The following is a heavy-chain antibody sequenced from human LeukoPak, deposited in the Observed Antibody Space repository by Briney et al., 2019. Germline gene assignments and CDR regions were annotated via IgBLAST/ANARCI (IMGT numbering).Heavy chain of an antibody. J-gene: IGHJ4*02. Sequence: GRSLRLSCAASGFTFSSYGMHWVRQAPGKGLEWVSAISGSGGSTYYADSVKGRFTISRDNSKNTLYLQMNSLRAEDTAVYYCARDYCGGDCYSGRGYFDYWGQGTLVTVSS. CDR1: GFTFSSYG. CDR2: ISGSGGST. CDR3: ARDYCGGDCYSGRGYFDY. V-gene: IGHV3-23*01. D-gene: IGHD2-21*02.